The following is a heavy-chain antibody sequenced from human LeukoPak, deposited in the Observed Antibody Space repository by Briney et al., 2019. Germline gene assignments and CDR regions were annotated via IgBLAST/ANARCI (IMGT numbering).Heavy chain of an antibody. CDR3: ALPQGDWFDP. J-gene: IGHJ5*02. V-gene: IGHV1-24*01. Sequence: GASVNVSCKVSGYTLTELSMHWARQAPGKGLEWMGGFDPEEGESFYAQKFQGRVTMTEDTSTDTAYMELSTLISEDTAVYYCALPQGDWFDPWGQGTLVTVSS. CDR2: FDPEEGES. D-gene: IGHD1-14*01. CDR1: GYTLTELS.